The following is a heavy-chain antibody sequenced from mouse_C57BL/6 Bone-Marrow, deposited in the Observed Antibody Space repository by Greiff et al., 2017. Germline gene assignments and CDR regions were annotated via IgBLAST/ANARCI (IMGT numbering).Heavy chain of an antibody. Sequence: EVQRVESGGGLVKPGGSLKLSCAASGFTFSDYGMHWVRQAPEKGLEWVAYISSGSSTIYYADTVKGRFTISRDNSKNNLFLQMTSRRSEDTAMYYCARIFITTVVATDYAMDYWGQGTSVTVSS. CDR2: ISSGSSTI. CDR3: ARIFITTVVATDYAMDY. D-gene: IGHD1-1*01. CDR1: GFTFSDYG. J-gene: IGHJ4*01. V-gene: IGHV5-17*01.